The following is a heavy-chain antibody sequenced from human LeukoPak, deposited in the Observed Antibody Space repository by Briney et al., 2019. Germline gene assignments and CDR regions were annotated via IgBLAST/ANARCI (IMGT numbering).Heavy chain of an antibody. CDR3: ARDLVGATTRDWFDP. CDR1: GYTFTGYY. D-gene: IGHD1-26*01. J-gene: IGHJ5*02. Sequence: ASVKVSCKASGYTFTGYYMHWVRQAPGQGLEWMGWINPNSGGTNYAQKFQGWVTMTRDTSISTAYMELSRLRSDGTAVYYCARDLVGATTRDWFDPWGQGTLVTVSS. CDR2: INPNSGGT. V-gene: IGHV1-2*04.